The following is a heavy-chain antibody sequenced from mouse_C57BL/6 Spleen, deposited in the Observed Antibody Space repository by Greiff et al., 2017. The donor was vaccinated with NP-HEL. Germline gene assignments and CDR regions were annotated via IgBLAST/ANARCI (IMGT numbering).Heavy chain of an antibody. V-gene: IGHV1-64*01. J-gene: IGHJ1*03. CDR3: ARGYGYWYFDV. CDR2: IHPNSGST. CDR1: GYTFTSYW. Sequence: QVQLQQPGAELVKPGASVKLSCKASGYTFTSYWMHWVKQRPGQGLEWIGMIHPNSGSTNYNEKFKSKATLTVDTSSSTAYMQLSSLTSEDSAVYYCARGYGYWYFDVWGTGTTVTVSS. D-gene: IGHD1-1*02.